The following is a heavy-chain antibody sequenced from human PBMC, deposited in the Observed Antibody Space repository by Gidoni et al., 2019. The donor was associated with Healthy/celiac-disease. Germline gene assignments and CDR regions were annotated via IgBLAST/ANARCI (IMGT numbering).Heavy chain of an antibody. V-gene: IGHV1-18*01. Sequence: QVQLVQSGAEVKKPGASVKVSCKASGYTFTSYGISWVRQAPGQGLEWMGWISAYNGNTNDAQKLQGRVNMTTDTSTSTAYMELRSLRSDDTAVYYCARVVVPAAIRLYYYYGMDVWGQGTTVTVSS. CDR3: ARVVVPAAIRLYYYYGMDV. J-gene: IGHJ6*02. D-gene: IGHD2-2*01. CDR2: ISAYNGNT. CDR1: GYTFTSYG.